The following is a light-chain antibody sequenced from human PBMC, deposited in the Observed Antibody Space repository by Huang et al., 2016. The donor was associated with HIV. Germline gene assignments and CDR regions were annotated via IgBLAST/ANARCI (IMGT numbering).Light chain of an antibody. CDR3: QQYDSLPRT. V-gene: IGKV1-33*01. CDR2: DAA. CDR1: RHIYSY. J-gene: IGKJ3*01. Sequence: DIQMTQSPSSLSASIGDRVTITCRASRHIYSYLNWYQHRPGKAPKRLIYDAANLEVGGPSRFSGSGSGRNCTLIISSLQPEDFATYYCQQYDSLPRTFGPGTKV.